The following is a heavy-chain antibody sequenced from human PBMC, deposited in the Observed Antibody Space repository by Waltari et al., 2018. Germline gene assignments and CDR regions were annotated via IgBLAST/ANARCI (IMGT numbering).Heavy chain of an antibody. CDR2: IYHSGST. V-gene: IGHV4-38-2*01. J-gene: IGHJ3*02. CDR3: ARAAGGDLDAFDI. Sequence: QVQLQESGPGLVKPSETLSLTCAVSGYSISSGYYWGWIRQPPGKGLELIGSIYHSGSTYYNPSLKSRVTISVDTSKNQFSLKLSSVTAADTAVYYCARAAGGDLDAFDIWGQGTMVTVSS. D-gene: IGHD3-16*01. CDR1: GYSISSGYY.